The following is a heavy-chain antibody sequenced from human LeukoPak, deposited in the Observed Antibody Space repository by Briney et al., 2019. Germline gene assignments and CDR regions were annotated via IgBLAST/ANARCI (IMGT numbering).Heavy chain of an antibody. CDR1: GFTFSDAW. CDR2: ISTKAHGGTT. CDR3: AKDVYDYGDSATWGLVDY. V-gene: IGHV3-15*01. J-gene: IGHJ4*02. Sequence: GGSLRLSCAASGFTFSDAWMTWVRQAPGKGLEWVGRISTKAHGGTTEYAAPVKGRLTISRDDSQTTLYLQMHSLRAEDTAVYYCAKDVYDYGDSATWGLVDYWGQGTLVTVSS. D-gene: IGHD4-17*01.